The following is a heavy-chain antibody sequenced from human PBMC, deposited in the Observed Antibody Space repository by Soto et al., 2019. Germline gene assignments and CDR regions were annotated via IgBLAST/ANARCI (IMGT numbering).Heavy chain of an antibody. CDR3: AKDRAPSGYFDCYPFGY. CDR2: ISVSGGST. V-gene: IGHV3-23*01. D-gene: IGHD3-9*01. Sequence: GGSMRLSCAASGFTFSSYAIVRVLHAPGKGLEWVPGISVSGGSTYYEDAVKGRFNNSRDNSKNTLYLQMNSLRAEDTAVYYCAKDRAPSGYFDCYPFGYWGQGTLGSGSS. CDR1: GFTFSSYA. J-gene: IGHJ4*02.